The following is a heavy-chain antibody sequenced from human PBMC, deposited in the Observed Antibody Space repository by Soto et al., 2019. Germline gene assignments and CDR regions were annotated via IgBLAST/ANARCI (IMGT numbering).Heavy chain of an antibody. V-gene: IGHV4-4*02. CDR2: AHHSGRT. J-gene: IGHJ4*02. CDR3: ARSEATFLDY. D-gene: IGHD1-26*01. CDR1: GGSMSSSNW. Sequence: SETLSVTCTVPGGSMSSSNWWNWVRQPPGKGLEWIGEAHHSGRTNYNPSLKSRVTISVDKSKNHFSLKLSSVTAADTAVYYCARSEATFLDYWGQGTLVTVSS.